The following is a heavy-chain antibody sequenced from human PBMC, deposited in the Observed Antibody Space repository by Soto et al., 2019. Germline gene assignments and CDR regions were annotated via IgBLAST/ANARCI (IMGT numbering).Heavy chain of an antibody. Sequence: QVRLVESGGGVVQPGRSLRLSCAASGFSFSDYVMHWVRQSPGEGLEWVAVMSYHGRDKFYAESVKGRFTITRDNSKNTLYLQMNSLRAEDTAVYYCARDAGGQSGNFIFDSWGQGALVTVSS. J-gene: IGHJ4*02. CDR3: ARDAGGQSGNFIFDS. D-gene: IGHD1-26*01. V-gene: IGHV3-33*01. CDR2: MSYHGRDK. CDR1: GFSFSDYV.